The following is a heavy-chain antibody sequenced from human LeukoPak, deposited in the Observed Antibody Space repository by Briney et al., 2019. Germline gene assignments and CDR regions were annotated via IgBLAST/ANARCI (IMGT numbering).Heavy chain of an antibody. V-gene: IGHV3-23*01. CDR2: ITGSGGST. D-gene: IGHD3-10*01. J-gene: IGHJ6*03. CDR1: GFTFISYA. CDR3: AKGDMVRGITVYYCMDV. Sequence: PGGSLRLSCAASGFTFISYAIHWVRQAPGKGLEWISVITGSGGSTYYADSVKGRFTISRDNSKNTLYLQMNSLRAEDTAVYYCAKGDMVRGITVYYCMDVWGKGTTVTVSS.